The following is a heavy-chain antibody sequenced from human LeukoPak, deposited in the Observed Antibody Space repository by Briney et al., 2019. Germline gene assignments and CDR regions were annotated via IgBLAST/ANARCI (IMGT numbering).Heavy chain of an antibody. CDR1: GFTFTSYS. CDR3: CVMGTGTPY. Sequence: GGSLRLSCAAAGFTFTSYSMHWVRQAPGKGLVWVSHINPDGTTRSYADSVKGRFTISRDNAQSTVSLQMNSLRAEGTAVYYCCVMGTGTPYWGQGTLVTVSS. D-gene: IGHD1-7*01. CDR2: INPDGTTR. V-gene: IGHV3-74*01. J-gene: IGHJ4*02.